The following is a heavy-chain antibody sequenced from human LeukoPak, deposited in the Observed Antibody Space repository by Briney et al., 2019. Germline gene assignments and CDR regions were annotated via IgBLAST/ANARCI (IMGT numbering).Heavy chain of an antibody. CDR2: IYSGGST. Sequence: GGSLRLSCAASGFTVSSNYMSWVRQAPGKGLEWVSVIYSGGSTYYADSVKGRFTISRDNSKNTLYLQMNGLRAEDTAVYYCARPGRYDAFDIWGQGTMVTVSS. CDR1: GFTVSSNY. J-gene: IGHJ3*02. V-gene: IGHV3-66*04. CDR3: ARPGRYDAFDI.